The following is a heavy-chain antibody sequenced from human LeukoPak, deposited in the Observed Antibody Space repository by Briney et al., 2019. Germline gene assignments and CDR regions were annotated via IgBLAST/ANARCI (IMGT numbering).Heavy chain of an antibody. Sequence: AGSLRLPWAASGFTFSSYDRNWVRQVPGKGLEWVSYISNSGSTICYTVSVKGRFTISRDNASKSLYLQMSRLRAEDTAFYYCARGRVPFYCGSIGYAGIEYSGHRTLGTVS. V-gene: IGHV3-48*03. CDR1: GFTFSSYD. D-gene: IGHD3-22*01. J-gene: IGHJ4*01. CDR2: ISNSGSTI. CDR3: ARGRVPFYCGSIGYAGIEY.